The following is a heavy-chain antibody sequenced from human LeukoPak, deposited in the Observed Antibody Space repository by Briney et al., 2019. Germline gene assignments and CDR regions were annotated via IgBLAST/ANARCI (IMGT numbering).Heavy chain of an antibody. CDR1: GGSFSGYY. V-gene: IGHV4-34*01. CDR2: INHSGST. J-gene: IGHJ1*01. Sequence: SETLSLTCAVYGGSFSGYYWSWIHQPPGKGLEWIGEINHSGSTNYNPSLKSRVTISVDTSKNQFSLKLSSVTAADTAVYYCARVRDTIFGVPRYFQHWGQGTLVTVSS. CDR3: ARVRDTIFGVPRYFQH. D-gene: IGHD3-3*01.